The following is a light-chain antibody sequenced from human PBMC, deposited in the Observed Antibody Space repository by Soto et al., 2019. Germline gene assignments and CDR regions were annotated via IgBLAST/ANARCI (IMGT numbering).Light chain of an antibody. CDR3: QQYGSSPRMYT. CDR1: QSVRSTF. J-gene: IGKJ2*01. V-gene: IGKV3-20*01. Sequence: EIVLTQSPGTLSLSPGERATLSCRASQSVRSTFLAWYQQKPGQAPRLLIYGASSRATGIPDRFSGSGSGTDFTLTISRLEPEDFAVYYCQQYGSSPRMYTFGPGTKLEIK. CDR2: GAS.